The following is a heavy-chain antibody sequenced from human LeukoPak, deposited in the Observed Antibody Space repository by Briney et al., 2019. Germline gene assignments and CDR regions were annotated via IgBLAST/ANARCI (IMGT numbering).Heavy chain of an antibody. CDR3: ARGLLAYCGGDCYSGFDY. V-gene: IGHV3-21*01. Sequence: GGSLRLSCAASGFTFSSYSMSWVRQAPGKGLEWVSSISSSSSYIYYADSVKGRFTISRDNAKNSLYLQMNSLRAEDTAVYYCARGLLAYCGGDCYSGFDYWGQGTLVTVSS. CDR2: ISSSSSYI. CDR1: GFTFSSYS. D-gene: IGHD2-21*02. J-gene: IGHJ4*02.